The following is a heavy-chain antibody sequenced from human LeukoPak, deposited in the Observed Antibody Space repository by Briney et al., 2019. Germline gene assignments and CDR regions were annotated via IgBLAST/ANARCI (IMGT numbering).Heavy chain of an antibody. J-gene: IGHJ5*02. CDR3: ARTGIAAAAPGGNWFDP. Sequence: PGGSLTLSCAASGFTFSSYSMNWVRQAPGKGLEWVSSISSSSSYIYYADSVKGRFTISRDNAKNSLYLQMNSLRAEDTAVYYCARTGIAAAAPGGNWFDPWGQGTLVTVSS. D-gene: IGHD6-13*01. CDR1: GFTFSSYS. CDR2: ISSSSSYI. V-gene: IGHV3-21*01.